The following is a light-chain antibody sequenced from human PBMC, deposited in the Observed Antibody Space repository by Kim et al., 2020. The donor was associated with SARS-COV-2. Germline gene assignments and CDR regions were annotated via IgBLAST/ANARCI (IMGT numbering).Light chain of an antibody. CDR1: QSVSSY. V-gene: IGKV3-11*01. J-gene: IGKJ4*01. CDR3: QQRSNWLT. Sequence: SLSPGKRATLSGRASQSVSSYLAWYQQKPGKAPRLLIYDASNRATGIPARFSGSGSGTDFTLTISSLEPEDFAVYYCQQRSNWLTFGGGTKVEIK. CDR2: DAS.